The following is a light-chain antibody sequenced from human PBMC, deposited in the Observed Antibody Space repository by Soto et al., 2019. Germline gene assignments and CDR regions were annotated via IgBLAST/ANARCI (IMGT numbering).Light chain of an antibody. CDR1: QSVSSY. Sequence: EIVLTQSPATLSLSPGERATLSCRASQSVSSYLAWYQQKPGQAPRLLIYDASNRATGLPARFSGSGSGTVFTLTISSLEPEDFAIYYCQQRSNRPLTFGGGTKVEIK. CDR3: QQRSNRPLT. J-gene: IGKJ4*01. V-gene: IGKV3-11*01. CDR2: DAS.